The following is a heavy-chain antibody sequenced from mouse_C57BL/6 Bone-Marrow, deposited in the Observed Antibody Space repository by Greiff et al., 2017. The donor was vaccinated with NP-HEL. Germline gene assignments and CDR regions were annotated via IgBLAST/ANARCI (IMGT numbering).Heavy chain of an antibody. J-gene: IGHJ2*01. CDR1: GYTFTDYY. CDR2: INPYNGGT. Sequence: VQLQQSGPVLVKPGASVKMSCKASGYTFTDYYMNWVKQSHGKSLEWIGVINPYNGGTSYNQKFKGKATLTVDKSSSTAYMELNSLTSEDSAVYYCAVTTVVGRDDYWGQGTTLTVSS. CDR3: AVTTVVGRDDY. D-gene: IGHD1-1*01. V-gene: IGHV1-19*01.